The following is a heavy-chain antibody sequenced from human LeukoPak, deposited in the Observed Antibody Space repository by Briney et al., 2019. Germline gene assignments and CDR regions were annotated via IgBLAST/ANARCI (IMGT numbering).Heavy chain of an antibody. V-gene: IGHV1-69-2*01. CDR1: GYTFTDYY. Sequence: ASVKVSCKVSGYTFTDYYMHWVQQAPGKGLEWMGLVDPEDGETIYAQKFQGRVTITADKSTSTAYMELSSLRSEDTAVYYCARARTVGGSWGYYYYYMDVWGKGTTVTVSS. CDR2: VDPEDGET. CDR3: ARARTVGGSWGYYYYYMDV. D-gene: IGHD3-16*01. J-gene: IGHJ6*03.